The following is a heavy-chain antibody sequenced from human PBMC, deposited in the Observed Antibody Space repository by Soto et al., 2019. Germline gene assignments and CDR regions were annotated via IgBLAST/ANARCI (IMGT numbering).Heavy chain of an antibody. CDR1: GFTFSSYG. V-gene: IGHV3-33*01. CDR3: ASDDTGDGAFDI. D-gene: IGHD7-27*01. J-gene: IGHJ3*02. CDR2: IWYDGSNK. Sequence: GGSLRLSCAASGFTFSSYGMHWVRQAPGKGLEWVAVIWYDGSNKYYADSVKGRFTISRDNSKNTLYLQMNSLRAEDTAVYYCASDDTGDGAFDIWGQGTMVTVSS.